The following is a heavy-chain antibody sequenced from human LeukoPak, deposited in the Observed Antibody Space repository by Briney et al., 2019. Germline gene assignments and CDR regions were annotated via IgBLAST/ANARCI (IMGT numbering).Heavy chain of an antibody. D-gene: IGHD3-22*01. CDR3: AKDVTYYYDSSGYYDY. Sequence: AGGSLRLSCAASGFTFDDYAMHWVRQAPGKGLEWVSGISWNSGSIGYADSVKGRFTISRDNAKNSLSLQMNSLRAEDTALYYCAKDVTYYYDSSGYYDYWGQGTLVTVSS. J-gene: IGHJ4*02. CDR2: ISWNSGSI. CDR1: GFTFDDYA. V-gene: IGHV3-9*01.